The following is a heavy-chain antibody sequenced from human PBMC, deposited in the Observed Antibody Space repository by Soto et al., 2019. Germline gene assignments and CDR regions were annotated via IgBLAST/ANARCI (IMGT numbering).Heavy chain of an antibody. D-gene: IGHD1-26*01. CDR1: GFTFSGSA. Sequence: GGSLRLSCAASGFTFSGSAMHWVRQASGKGLEWVGRIRSKANSYATAYAASVKGRFTISRDDSKNTAYLQMNSLKTEDTAVYYCTRLFDHSGSYYAFDIWGQGTMVTVSS. CDR2: IRSKANSYAT. V-gene: IGHV3-73*01. J-gene: IGHJ3*02. CDR3: TRLFDHSGSYYAFDI.